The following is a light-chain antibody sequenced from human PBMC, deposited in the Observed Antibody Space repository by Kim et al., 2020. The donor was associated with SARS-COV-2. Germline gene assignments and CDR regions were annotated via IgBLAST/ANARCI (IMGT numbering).Light chain of an antibody. CDR1: SSNIGNNF. J-gene: IGLJ3*02. Sequence: QSVLTQPPSASGTPGQRGTISCSGSSSNIGNNFVNWYQQVPGTAPKLLIYSNNQRPSGIPDRFSGSKSGTSASLAISGLQSEDEADYYCAAWDDSLKGWVFGGGTKLTVL. V-gene: IGLV1-44*01. CDR3: AAWDDSLKGWV. CDR2: SNN.